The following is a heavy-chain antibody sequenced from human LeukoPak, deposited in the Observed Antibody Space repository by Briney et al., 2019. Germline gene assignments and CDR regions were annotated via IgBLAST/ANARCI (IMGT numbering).Heavy chain of an antibody. V-gene: IGHV3-23*01. CDR2: ISHNGVAT. Sequence: GGSLRLSCAAFGIAFDKNAMTWVRRVPGKGLEWVSTISHNGVATYYADSVKGRFTISRDNSKNTVSLQMNSLRAEDMAVYYCARPSAAGTDYYYMDVWGKGTTVTVSS. CDR1: GIAFDKNA. J-gene: IGHJ6*03. CDR3: ARPSAAGTDYYYMDV. D-gene: IGHD6-13*01.